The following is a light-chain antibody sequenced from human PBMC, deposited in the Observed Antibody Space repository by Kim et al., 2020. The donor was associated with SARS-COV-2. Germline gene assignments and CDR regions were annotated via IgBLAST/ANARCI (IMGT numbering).Light chain of an antibody. CDR3: LQGKQWRKT. V-gene: IGKV2-30*01. CDR1: HSLVNRDGNTY. Sequence: DVVMTQSPLSLAVTLGQPSSISCRSSHSLVNRDGNTYLNWLHQRPGQSPRLLVYQISKRASGVPDRFSGSGSGNDFTLKISGVEAEDVGIYYCLQGKQWRKTFGQRTKLKI. J-gene: IGKJ2*01. CDR2: QIS.